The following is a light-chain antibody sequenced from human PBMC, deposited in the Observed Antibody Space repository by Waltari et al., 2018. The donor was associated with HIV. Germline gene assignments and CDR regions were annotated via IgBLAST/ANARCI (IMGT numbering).Light chain of an antibody. V-gene: IGKV1-33*01. CDR3: QQYHTQFT. J-gene: IGKJ3*01. CDR2: DAS. Sequence: DIQMTQSPSSLSASVRDRVTITCQATQDIRYYLNWYQQKPGEAPRLLIYDASRLRPGIPSRFSGGGSGTHFTLTISSLQPEDIATYYCQQYHTQFTVGPGTKVDIK. CDR1: QDIRYY.